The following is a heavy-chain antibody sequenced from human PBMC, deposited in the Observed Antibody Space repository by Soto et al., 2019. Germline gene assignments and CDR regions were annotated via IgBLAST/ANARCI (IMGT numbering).Heavy chain of an antibody. V-gene: IGHV3-23*01. Sequence: PGGSLRLSCAASGFTLSSYAMSWVRQAPGKGLEWVSAVSGSGGSTYYADSVKGRFTISRDNAKNTLYLQMDSLRAEDTAVYYCVRAPEQRPFDFWGHGSLVTVSS. J-gene: IGHJ4*01. D-gene: IGHD6-19*01. CDR3: VRAPEQRPFDF. CDR2: VSGSGGST. CDR1: GFTLSSYA.